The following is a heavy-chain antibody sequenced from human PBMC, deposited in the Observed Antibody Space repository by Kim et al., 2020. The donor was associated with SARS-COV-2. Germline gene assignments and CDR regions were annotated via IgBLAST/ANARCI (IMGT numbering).Heavy chain of an antibody. J-gene: IGHJ4*02. V-gene: IGHV3-30*02. D-gene: IGHD3-22*01. CDR3: AKEGDDSSGYYYAVDY. Sequence: SVNGRFTISRDNSKNTLYLQMNSLRAEDRAVYYCAKEGDDSSGYYYAVDYWGQGTLVTVSS.